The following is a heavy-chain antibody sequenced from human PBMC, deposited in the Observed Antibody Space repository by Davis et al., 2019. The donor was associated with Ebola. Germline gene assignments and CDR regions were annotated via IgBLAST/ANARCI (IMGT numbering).Heavy chain of an antibody. D-gene: IGHD5-18*01. CDR1: GFTFDDYA. CDR3: SKNVSPTGVTNGMDV. Sequence: GGSLRPSCAASGFTFDDYAMHWVRQAPGKGLEWVSGISWNSYYIGYADSVKGRFTISRDNAKNSLYLQMNSLRNDDTALYYCSKNVSPTGVTNGMDVWDKGTTVTVSS. CDR2: ISWNSYYI. V-gene: IGHV3-9*01. J-gene: IGHJ6*04.